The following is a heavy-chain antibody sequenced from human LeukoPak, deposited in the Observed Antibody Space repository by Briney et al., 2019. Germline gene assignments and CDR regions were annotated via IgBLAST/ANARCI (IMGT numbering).Heavy chain of an antibody. V-gene: IGHV4-34*01. Sequence: PSETLSLTCAVYGGSFSGYYWSWIRQPPGKGLEWIGEINHSGSTNYNPSLKSRVTISVDASKNQFSLKLSSVTAADTAVYYCARGKPSSWYLKGIWFDPWGQGTLVTVSS. J-gene: IGHJ5*02. CDR2: INHSGST. CDR1: GGSFSGYY. CDR3: ARGKPSSWYLKGIWFDP. D-gene: IGHD6-13*01.